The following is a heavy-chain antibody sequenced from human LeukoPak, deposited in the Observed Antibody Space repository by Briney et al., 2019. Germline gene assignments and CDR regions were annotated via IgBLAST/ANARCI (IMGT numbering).Heavy chain of an antibody. D-gene: IGHD3-10*01. CDR2: IFYSGSP. Sequence: SETLSLTCTVSGGSINNYYWSWIRQPPGKGLEWIGYIFYSGSPNYNPSLKSRVTTSVDTSKNQFSLKLSSVTAADTAVYYCARHMRGLWFGELFSRRNYYYYYMDVWGKGTTVTISS. CDR3: ARHMRGLWFGELFSRRNYYYYYMDV. CDR1: GGSINNYY. V-gene: IGHV4-59*08. J-gene: IGHJ6*03.